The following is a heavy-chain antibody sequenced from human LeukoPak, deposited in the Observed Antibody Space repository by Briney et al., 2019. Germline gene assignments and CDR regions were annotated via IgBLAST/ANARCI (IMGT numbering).Heavy chain of an antibody. V-gene: IGHV3-23*01. CDR2: ISGSGGST. Sequence: PGGSLRLSCAASGFTFSTFAMLWVRQAPGKGLEWVSAISGSGGSTYYADSVKGRFTISRDNSKNTLYLQMNSLRAEDTAVYYCAKGVGLALDAFNIWGQGTMVTVSS. CDR1: GFTFSTFA. CDR3: AKGVGLALDAFNI. J-gene: IGHJ3*02. D-gene: IGHD3/OR15-3a*01.